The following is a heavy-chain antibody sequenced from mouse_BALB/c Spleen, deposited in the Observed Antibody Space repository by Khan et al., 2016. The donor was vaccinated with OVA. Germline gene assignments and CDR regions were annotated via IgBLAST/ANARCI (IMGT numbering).Heavy chain of an antibody. V-gene: IGHV1S136*01. Sequence: VQLQESSPELVKPGASVKMSCKASGYTFTSYVMHWVKQKPGQGLEWVGYIYPFNDDTKYNEKLKGKATLTSDKSSSTAYMELSSLTSEDSAVYFCAKSYTSDVYFDYWGQGTTLTVSS. CDR1: GYTFTSYV. D-gene: IGHD2-14*01. CDR3: AKSYTSDVYFDY. J-gene: IGHJ2*01. CDR2: IYPFNDDT.